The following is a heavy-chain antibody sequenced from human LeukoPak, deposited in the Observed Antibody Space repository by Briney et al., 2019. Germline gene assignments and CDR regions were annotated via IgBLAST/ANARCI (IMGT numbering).Heavy chain of an antibody. V-gene: IGHV1-18*01. Sequence: GASVKVSCKASGYTFTSYGISWVRQAPGQGLEWMGWISAYNGNTNYAQKLQGRVTMTTDTSTSTAYMELRSLRSDDTAVYYCARTVNGWYKYYFDYWGQGSLVTVSS. D-gene: IGHD6-19*01. CDR1: GYTFTSYG. CDR3: ARTVNGWYKYYFDY. CDR2: ISAYNGNT. J-gene: IGHJ4*02.